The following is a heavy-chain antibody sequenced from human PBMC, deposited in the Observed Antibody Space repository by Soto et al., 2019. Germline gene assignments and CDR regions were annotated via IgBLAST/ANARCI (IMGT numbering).Heavy chain of an antibody. J-gene: IGHJ6*02. CDR1: GYTFTSYY. V-gene: IGHV1-46*01. CDR2: INPSGGST. CDR3: ARDREPFYYYYGMDV. Sequence: ASVKVSCKASGYTFTSYYMHWVRQAPGQGLEWLGIINPSGGSTSYAQKFQGRVTMTRDTSTSTVYMELSSLRSEDTAVYYCARDREPFYYYYGMDVWGQGTTVTVSS.